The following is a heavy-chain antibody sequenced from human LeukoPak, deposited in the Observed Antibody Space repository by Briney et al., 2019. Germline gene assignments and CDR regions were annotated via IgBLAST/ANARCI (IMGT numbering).Heavy chain of an antibody. J-gene: IGHJ4*02. D-gene: IGHD4-17*01. CDR3: ARRRGGYGEGEFDY. CDR2: IRSDATT. Sequence: GGSLRLSCTASGLTASSKYMSWVRQASGKGLEWVSFIRSDATTAYADSVQGRFTISRDDSKNTLYLQMNSLRVEDTAVYYCARRRGGYGEGEFDYWGQGTLVTVSS. V-gene: IGHV3-66*04. CDR1: GLTASSKY.